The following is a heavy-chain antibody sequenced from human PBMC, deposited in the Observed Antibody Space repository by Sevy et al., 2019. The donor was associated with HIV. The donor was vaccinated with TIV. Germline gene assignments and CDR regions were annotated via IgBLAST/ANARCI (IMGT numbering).Heavy chain of an antibody. CDR2: IRSKADGGTA. V-gene: IGHV3-15*07. Sequence: LSLTCAASGFSFINAWMNWVRQAPGKGLEWVGRIRSKADGGTADYAARVKGRFIISSDDSENTLCLQMNSLRTEDTAIYYCTTVLGWEGTSDYWGQGTLVTVSS. CDR3: TTVLGWEGTSDY. CDR1: GFSFINAW. J-gene: IGHJ4*02. D-gene: IGHD1-26*01.